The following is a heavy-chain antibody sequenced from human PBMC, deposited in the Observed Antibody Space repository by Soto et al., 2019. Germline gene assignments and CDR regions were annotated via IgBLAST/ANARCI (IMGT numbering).Heavy chain of an antibody. CDR3: ARGSVVPPYYYYGMDV. Sequence: SQTLSLTCAISGDSVSSNSAAWNWIRQSPSRGLEWLGRTYYRSKWYNDYAVSVKSRITINPDTSKNQFSLQLNSVTPEDTAVYYCARGSVVPPYYYYGMDVWGQGTTVTVSS. D-gene: IGHD2-15*01. CDR1: GDSVSSNSAA. CDR2: TYYRSKWYN. V-gene: IGHV6-1*01. J-gene: IGHJ6*02.